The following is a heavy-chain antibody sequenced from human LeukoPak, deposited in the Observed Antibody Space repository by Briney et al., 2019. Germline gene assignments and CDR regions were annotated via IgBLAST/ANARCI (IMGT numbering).Heavy chain of an antibody. J-gene: IGHJ4*02. CDR3: ARGDSVAGSPYFDY. Sequence: PSETLSLTCTVSGGSISSYYWSWIRQPPGKGLEWIGYVYYSGSTNYNPSLKSRVTISVDTSKNQFSLKLSSVTAADTAVYYCARGDSVAGSPYFDYWGQGTLVTVSS. CDR2: VYYSGST. CDR1: GGSISSYY. D-gene: IGHD6-19*01. V-gene: IGHV4-59*01.